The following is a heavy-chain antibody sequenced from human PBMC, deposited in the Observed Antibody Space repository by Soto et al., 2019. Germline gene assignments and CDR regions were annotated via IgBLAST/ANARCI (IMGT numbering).Heavy chain of an antibody. CDR2: VYSGGTT. D-gene: IGHD3-22*01. J-gene: IGHJ4*02. CDR3: ARAGSPFDSDSSGYWGFDH. CDR1: GLAVSNNY. Sequence: GGSLRLSCVASGLAVSNNYMNWVRRAPGKGLEWVSVVYSGGTTYYADSVRGRFTVSRDDSKNTLFLQMSSLRAEDTAVYYCARAGSPFDSDSSGYWGFDHWGQGTLVTVSS. V-gene: IGHV3-53*01.